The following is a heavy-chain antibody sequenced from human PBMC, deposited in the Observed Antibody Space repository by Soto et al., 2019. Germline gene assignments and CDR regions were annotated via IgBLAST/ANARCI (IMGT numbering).Heavy chain of an antibody. V-gene: IGHV4-59*08. CDR2: VYYTGST. Sequence: QVQLQESDPGLVKPSEPLSLTCTVSGGSISSYYWSWIRQTPGKGLEWIGYVYYTGSTNYNPSPKSRVTISIDTSKNQFTRRLSSVTAADTAVYYCARQRYDIVTGFYNYGMDVWGQGTTVTVSS. CDR1: GGSISSYY. CDR3: ARQRYDIVTGFYNYGMDV. D-gene: IGHD3-9*01. J-gene: IGHJ6*02.